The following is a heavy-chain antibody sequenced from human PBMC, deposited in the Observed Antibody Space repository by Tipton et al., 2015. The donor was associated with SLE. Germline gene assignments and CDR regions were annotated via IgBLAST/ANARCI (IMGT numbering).Heavy chain of an antibody. J-gene: IGHJ5*02. D-gene: IGHD2-15*01. CDR1: GASFSGYY. CDR2: INHSGST. Sequence: TLSLTCAVYGASFSGYYWTWIRQAPGKGLEWIGEINHSGSTNYNPSLKSRVIISVDTSKNQFSLKLSSVTPADTAVYYCARETPWARFDPWGQGTLVTVSS. V-gene: IGHV4-34*01. CDR3: ARETPWARFDP.